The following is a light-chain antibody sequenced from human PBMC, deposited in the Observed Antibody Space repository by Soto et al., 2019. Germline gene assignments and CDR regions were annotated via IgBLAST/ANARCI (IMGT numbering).Light chain of an antibody. J-gene: IGKJ4*01. CDR3: QQYGSAPLT. CDR2: GAS. V-gene: IGKV3-20*01. CDR1: QSVSSSY. Sequence: EIVLTQSPGTLSLSPGERATLSCRASQSVSSSYLAWYQLKPGQAPRLLIYGASSRATGIPDRFSGSGSGTHFPLTISRLEPEDLAVYYCQQYGSAPLTFGGGTKVEIK.